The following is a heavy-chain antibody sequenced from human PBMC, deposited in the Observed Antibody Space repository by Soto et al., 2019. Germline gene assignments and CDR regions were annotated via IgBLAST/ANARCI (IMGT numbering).Heavy chain of an antibody. Sequence: GALRLSCAASGFTFSSYAMSWVRQAPGKGLEWVSAISGSGGSTYYADSVKGRFTISRDNSKNTLYLQMNSLRAEDTAVYYCAKDVEAPPSYYYYGMDVWGQGTTVTVSS. J-gene: IGHJ6*02. CDR2: ISGSGGST. V-gene: IGHV3-23*01. CDR1: GFTFSSYA. D-gene: IGHD3-3*01. CDR3: AKDVEAPPSYYYYGMDV.